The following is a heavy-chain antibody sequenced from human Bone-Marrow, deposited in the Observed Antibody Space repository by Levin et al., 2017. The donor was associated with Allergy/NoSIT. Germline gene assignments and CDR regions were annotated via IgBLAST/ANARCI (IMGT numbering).Heavy chain of an antibody. V-gene: IGHV3-23*01. Sequence: PGGSLRLSCAASGFTFSSYAMSWVRQAPGKGLEWVSIISGSDGSTYYADSVKGRFTISRDNSKNTLYLQMNSLRAEDTAVYYCAKDRNPGYPEYYFDYWGQGTLVTVSS. D-gene: IGHD1-1*01. CDR2: ISGSDGST. J-gene: IGHJ4*02. CDR1: GFTFSSYA. CDR3: AKDRNPGYPEYYFDY.